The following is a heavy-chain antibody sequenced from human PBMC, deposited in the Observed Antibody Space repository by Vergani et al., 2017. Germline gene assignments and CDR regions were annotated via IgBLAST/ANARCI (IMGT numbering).Heavy chain of an antibody. V-gene: IGHV4-34*01. CDR2: INYSGST. CDR1: GGSFSGYY. J-gene: IGHJ4*03. D-gene: IGHD3-10*01. Sequence: QVQLQQWGAGLLKPSETLSLTCAVSGGSFSGYYWSWIRQPPGKGLEWIGEINYSGSTNYNPSLKSRVTISVDTSKNQCSLKLSSVTAADTAVYYCARVRYYGSGGYYVPEGDYWGQGTLVTVSS. CDR3: ARVRYYGSGGYYVPEGDY.